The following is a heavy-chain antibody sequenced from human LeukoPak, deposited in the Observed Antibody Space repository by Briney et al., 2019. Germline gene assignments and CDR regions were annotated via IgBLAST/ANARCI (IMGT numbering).Heavy chain of an antibody. CDR3: ARASVGIAADDY. D-gene: IGHD6-13*01. J-gene: IGHJ4*02. Sequence: ASVKVSCKASGGTFSSYAISWVRQAPGQGLEWMGGIIPIFGTANYAQKFQGRVTITADESTSTAYMELSSLRSEDTVVYYCARASVGIAADDYWGQGTLVTVSS. CDR1: GGTFSSYA. V-gene: IGHV1-69*13. CDR2: IIPIFGTA.